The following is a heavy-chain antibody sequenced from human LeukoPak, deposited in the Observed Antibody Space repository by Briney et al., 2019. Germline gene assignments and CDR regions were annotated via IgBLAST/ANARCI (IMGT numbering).Heavy chain of an antibody. CDR2: ISGSGGST. CDR3: AKDRLGAMMYFDF. D-gene: IGHD1-26*01. J-gene: IGHJ4*02. Sequence: GGSLRLSCEASGFTFSTYGMSWVRLAPGKGLEWVSAISGSGGSTYYADSVKGRVTISRDNSKNTLYLQVNSLRVEDTAVYYCAKDRLGAMMYFDFWGQGTLVTVSS. V-gene: IGHV3-23*01. CDR1: GFTFSTYG.